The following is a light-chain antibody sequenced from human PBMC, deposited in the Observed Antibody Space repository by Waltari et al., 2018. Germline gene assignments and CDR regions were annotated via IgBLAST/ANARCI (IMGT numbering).Light chain of an antibody. V-gene: IGKV1-5*03. CDR2: KSS. J-gene: IGKJ1*01. CDR3: HHYDGYSRT. CDR1: QHISAW. Sequence: DIQLTQSPSTLSASIGDRVTSTCRASQHISAWLAWYKQKPVKAPKLLIYKSSSSGSGVSSRFTGSGSGTDFTLTISGLQPDDFATYYCHHYDGYSRTFGQGTRVEVK.